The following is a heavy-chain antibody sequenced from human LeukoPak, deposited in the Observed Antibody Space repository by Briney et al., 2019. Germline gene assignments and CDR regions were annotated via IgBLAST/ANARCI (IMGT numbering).Heavy chain of an antibody. CDR2: IYSGGST. CDR3: VRTYSYRFDD. D-gene: IGHD4-11*01. Sequence: GGSLRLSCAVSGITVRSNHMNWVRQAPGKGLEWVSIIYSGGSTYYADSVKGRFTVSRDNSKNTLYLQMNSLRGEDTAVYYCVRTYSYRFDDWGQGTLVTVSS. CDR1: GITVRSNH. J-gene: IGHJ4*02. V-gene: IGHV3-53*01.